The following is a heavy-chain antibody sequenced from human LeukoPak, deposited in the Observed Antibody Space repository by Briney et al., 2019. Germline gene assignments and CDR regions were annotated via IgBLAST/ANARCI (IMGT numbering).Heavy chain of an antibody. CDR2: INHSGST. J-gene: IGHJ4*02. CDR3: ARRGRYCSSTSCPRRSVYYFDY. Sequence: SETLSLTCAVYGGSFSGYYWSWIRQPPGKGLEWIGEINHSGSTNYNPSLKSRVTISVDTSKNQFSLKLSSVTAADTAVYYCARRGRYCSSTSCPRRSVYYFDYWGQGTLVTVSS. CDR1: GGSFSGYY. V-gene: IGHV4-34*01. D-gene: IGHD2-2*01.